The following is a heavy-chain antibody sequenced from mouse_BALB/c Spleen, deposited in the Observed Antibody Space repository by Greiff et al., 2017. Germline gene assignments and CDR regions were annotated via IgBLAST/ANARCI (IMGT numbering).Heavy chain of an antibody. CDR2: ISYSGST. J-gene: IGHJ2*01. D-gene: IGHD3-1*01. CDR1: GYSITSDYA. V-gene: IGHV3-2*02. CDR3: ARRRAAYYFDY. Sequence: DVQLQESGPGLVKPSQSLSLTCTVTGYSITSDYAWNWIRQFPGNKLEWMGYISYSGSTSYNPSLKSRISITRDTSKNQFFLQLNSVTTEDTATYYCARRRAAYYFDYWGQGTTLTVSS.